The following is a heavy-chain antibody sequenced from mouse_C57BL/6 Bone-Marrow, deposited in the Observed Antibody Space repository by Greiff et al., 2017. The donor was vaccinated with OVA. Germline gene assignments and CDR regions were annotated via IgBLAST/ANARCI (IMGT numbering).Heavy chain of an antibody. V-gene: IGHV5-9*01. D-gene: IGHD4-1*01. J-gene: IGHJ2*01. CDR1: GFTFSSYT. CDR3: ARREVGRRYFDY. Sequence: EVKLEESGGGLVKPGGSLKLSCAASGFTFSSYTMSWVRQTPEKRLEWVATISGGGGNPYYPDSVKGRFTISRDNAKNTLYLQMSSLRSEDTALYYCARREVGRRYFDYGGQGTTLTVSS. CDR2: ISGGGGNP.